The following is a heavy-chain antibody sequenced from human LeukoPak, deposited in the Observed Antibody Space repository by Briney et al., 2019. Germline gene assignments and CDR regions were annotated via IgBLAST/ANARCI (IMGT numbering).Heavy chain of an antibody. CDR3: ARAAMVIGDFDY. D-gene: IGHD5-18*01. CDR1: GFTIRRSY. CDR2: IYSGGDT. V-gene: IGHV3-53*01. Sequence: TGGSLRLSCATTGFTIRRSYMSWVRQAAGKGLEWVSVIYSGGDTIHADSVKGRFTISRDNAKNSLYLQMNSLRAEDTAVYYCARAAMVIGDFDYWGQGTLVTVSS. J-gene: IGHJ4*02.